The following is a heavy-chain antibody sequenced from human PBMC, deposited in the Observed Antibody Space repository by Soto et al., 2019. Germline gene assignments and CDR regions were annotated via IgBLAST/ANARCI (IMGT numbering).Heavy chain of an antibody. CDR2: IYYSGST. CDR3: ARGGQLSDAFDI. J-gene: IGHJ3*02. CDR1: GGSISSSNW. V-gene: IGHV4-4*02. D-gene: IGHD5-18*01. Sequence: SETLSLTCAVSGGSISSSNWWSWVRQPPGKGLEWIGEIYYSGSTNYNPSLKSRVTISVDTSKNQFSLKLSSVTAADTAVYYGARGGQLSDAFDIWGQGTMVTVSS.